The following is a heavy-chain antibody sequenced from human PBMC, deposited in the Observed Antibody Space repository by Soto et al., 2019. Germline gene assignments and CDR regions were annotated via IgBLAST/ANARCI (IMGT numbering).Heavy chain of an antibody. Sequence: GASVKVSCKTSGYTFTDYDINWLRQATGQGLEWIGWMNPNSGETGYAQKFQGRVTMTRSASLSTAYLELSSLRSEDTAVYYCARVAVAARPRWYNWFDPWGQGTLVTVSS. CDR2: MNPNSGET. CDR3: ARVAVAARPRWYNWFDP. V-gene: IGHV1-8*01. J-gene: IGHJ5*02. CDR1: GYTFTDYD. D-gene: IGHD2-15*01.